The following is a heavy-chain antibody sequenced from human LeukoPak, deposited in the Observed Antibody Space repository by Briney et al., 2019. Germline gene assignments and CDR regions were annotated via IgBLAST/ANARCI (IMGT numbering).Heavy chain of an antibody. D-gene: IGHD1-7*01. Sequence: PGGSLRLSCAASGFTFSSYAMHWVRQAPGKGLEWVAVISYDGSNKYYADSVKGRFTISSDNSKNTLYLQMNSLRAEDTAVYYCASLTGTTESWGQGTLVTVSS. CDR3: ASLTGTTES. CDR1: GFTFSSYA. V-gene: IGHV3-30-3*01. J-gene: IGHJ4*02. CDR2: ISYDGSNK.